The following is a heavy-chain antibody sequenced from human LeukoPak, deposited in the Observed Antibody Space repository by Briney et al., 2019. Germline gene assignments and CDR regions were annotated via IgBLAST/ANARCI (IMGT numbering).Heavy chain of an antibody. J-gene: IGHJ4*02. CDR2: IYSGVGT. CDR1: EFTVSSNY. Sequence: GGSLRLSCAVFEFTVSSNYMSWVRQAPGKGLEWVSVIYSGVGTHYADSVKGRFTISRDNSKNTLYLQMNSLRVEDTAVYYCARGSSGYSFDYWGQGTLVTVSS. D-gene: IGHD3-22*01. V-gene: IGHV3-53*01. CDR3: ARGSSGYSFDY.